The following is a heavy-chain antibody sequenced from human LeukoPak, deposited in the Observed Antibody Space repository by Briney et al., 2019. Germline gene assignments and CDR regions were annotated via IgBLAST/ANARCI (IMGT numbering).Heavy chain of an antibody. J-gene: IGHJ5*02. CDR1: GGSISSGGYY. CDR2: IYYSGST. CDR3: ARGVGSGWYWFDP. D-gene: IGHD6-19*01. Sequence: SQTLSLTCTVSGGSISSGGYYWSWIRQHPGKGLERIGYIYYSGSTYYNPSLKSRVTISVDTSKNQFSLKLSSVTAADTAVYYCARGVGSGWYWFDPWGQGTLVTVSS. V-gene: IGHV4-31*03.